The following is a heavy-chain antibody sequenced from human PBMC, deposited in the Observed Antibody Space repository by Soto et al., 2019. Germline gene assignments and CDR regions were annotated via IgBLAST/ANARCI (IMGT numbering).Heavy chain of an antibody. CDR1: GGTFSSYA. D-gene: IGHD3-9*01. J-gene: IGHJ4*02. V-gene: IGHV1-69*12. CDR3: ARATYYDILTSDSYYFDY. Sequence: QVQLVQSGAEVKKPGSSVKVSCKASGGTFSSYAISWVRQAPGQGLEWMGGIIPIFGTANYAQKFQGRVTITADESTSTAYMERSSLRSEDTAVYYCARATYYDILTSDSYYFDYWGQGTLVTVSS. CDR2: IIPIFGTA.